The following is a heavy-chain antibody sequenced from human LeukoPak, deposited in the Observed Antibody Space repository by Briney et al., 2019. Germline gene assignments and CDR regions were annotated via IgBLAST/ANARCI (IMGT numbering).Heavy chain of an antibody. CDR1: GFTVSANY. CDR3: ARDGAARLSWTSGDYYYGMDV. V-gene: IGHV3-11*01. J-gene: IGHJ6*02. CDR2: ISSSGSTI. Sequence: GGSLRLSCAASGFTVSANYMTWVRQAPGKGLEWVSYISSSGSTIYYADSVKGRFTISRDNAKNSLYLQMNSLRAEDTAVYYCARDGAARLSWTSGDYYYGMDVWGQGTTVTVSS. D-gene: IGHD6-6*01.